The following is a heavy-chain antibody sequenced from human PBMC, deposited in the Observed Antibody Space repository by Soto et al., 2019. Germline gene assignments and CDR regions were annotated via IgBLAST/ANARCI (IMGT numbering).Heavy chain of an antibody. Sequence: SETLSLTCTVSGGSIISFYWSWSRQPAGKGLEWTGRIYYSGSTYYNPSLKSRVTISVDTSKNQLSLRLSSVTAADTAVYYCARHWAGYCSSTSCYKFDPWGLGTLVTVSS. CDR1: GGSIISFY. D-gene: IGHD2-2*02. V-gene: IGHV4-59*05. J-gene: IGHJ5*02. CDR2: IYYSGST. CDR3: ARHWAGYCSSTSCYKFDP.